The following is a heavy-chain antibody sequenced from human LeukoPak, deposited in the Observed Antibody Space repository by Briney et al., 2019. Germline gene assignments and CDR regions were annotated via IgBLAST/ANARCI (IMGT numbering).Heavy chain of an antibody. CDR3: AKDSRYGYRWDYDY. Sequence: GGTLRLSCAASGFTFSSYGMRWVRQAPGKGLEWVSTISGSGATTYYADSVNGRFTISRDNSKNTLYLQMNSLRAEDTAVYYCAKDSRYGYRWDYDYWGQGTPVTVSS. D-gene: IGHD5-18*01. CDR1: GFTFSSYG. CDR2: ISGSGATT. V-gene: IGHV3-23*01. J-gene: IGHJ4*02.